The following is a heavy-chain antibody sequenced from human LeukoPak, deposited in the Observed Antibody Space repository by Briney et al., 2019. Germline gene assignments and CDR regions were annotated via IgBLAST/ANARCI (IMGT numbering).Heavy chain of an antibody. D-gene: IGHD3-9*01. CDR1: GGSISSSSYY. CDR2: IYYSGST. V-gene: IGHV4-39*01. CDR3: ARPGSYYDILTGFKYNWFDP. Sequence: PSETLSLACTVSGGSISSSSYYWGWIRQPPGKGLEWIGSIYYSGSTYYNPSLKSRVTISVDTSKNQFSLKLSSVTAADTAVYYCARPGSYYDILTGFKYNWFDPWGQGTLVTVSS. J-gene: IGHJ5*02.